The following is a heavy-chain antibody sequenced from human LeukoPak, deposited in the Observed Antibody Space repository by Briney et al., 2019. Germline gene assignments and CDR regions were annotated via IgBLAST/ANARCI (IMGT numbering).Heavy chain of an antibody. CDR1: GYTFTSYD. CDR2: MNPNSGNT. J-gene: IGHJ6*03. D-gene: IGHD6-13*01. CDR3: ARTSSSWYSYYYYYMDV. Sequence: ASVKVSCKASGYTFTSYDINWVRQATGQGLEWMGWMNPNSGNTGYAQKFQGRVTMTRNTSISTAYMELSSLRSEDTAVYYCARTSSSWYSYYYYYMDVWGKGTTVPASS. V-gene: IGHV1-8*01.